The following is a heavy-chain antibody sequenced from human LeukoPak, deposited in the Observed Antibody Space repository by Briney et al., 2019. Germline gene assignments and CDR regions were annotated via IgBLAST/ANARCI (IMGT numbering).Heavy chain of an antibody. Sequence: GGSLRLSCAASGFILSREWMHWVRQAPGKGLVWVSRLYSDGGRTNYADSVDGRFTISSDNAKNTLYLDLSSLRAEDMAVYYCTRSGAGGAFDIWGQGTMVGVSS. CDR1: GFILSREW. CDR2: LYSDGGRT. CDR3: TRSGAGGAFDI. D-gene: IGHD3-10*01. J-gene: IGHJ3*02. V-gene: IGHV3-74*01.